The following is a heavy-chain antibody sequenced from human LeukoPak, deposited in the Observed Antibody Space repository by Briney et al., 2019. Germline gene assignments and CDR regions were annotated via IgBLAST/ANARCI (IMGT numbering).Heavy chain of an antibody. J-gene: IGHJ4*02. V-gene: IGHV3-23*01. CDR1: GFTFNTHA. CDR3: ARDQGYSYYYLVY. CDR2: INGNGAST. D-gene: IGHD5-18*01. Sequence: GGSLRLSCAASGFTFNTHAMSWVRQAPGKGLEWVSGINGNGASTYYSDSVKGRFTISRDNSKNTLYLQMRSLRAEDTAVYYCARDQGYSYYYLVYWAQGTLVTVSS.